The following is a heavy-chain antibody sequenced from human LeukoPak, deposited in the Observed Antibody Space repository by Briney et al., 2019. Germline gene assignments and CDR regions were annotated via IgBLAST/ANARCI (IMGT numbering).Heavy chain of an antibody. CDR1: GFTFSSYG. V-gene: IGHV3-30*18. D-gene: IGHD1-26*01. Sequence: PGGSLRLSCAASGFTFSSYGMHWVRQAPGKGLEWVAVISYDGSNKYYADSVKGRFTISRDNSKNTLYLQMNSLRAEDTAVYYCAKATGRGSGSSSDYWGQGTLVTVSS. J-gene: IGHJ4*02. CDR2: ISYDGSNK. CDR3: AKATGRGSGSSSDY.